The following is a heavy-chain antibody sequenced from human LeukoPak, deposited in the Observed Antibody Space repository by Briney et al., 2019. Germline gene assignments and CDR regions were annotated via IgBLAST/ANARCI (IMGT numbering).Heavy chain of an antibody. Sequence: SETLSLTCTVSGGSISSYYWSWIRQPPEKGLEWIGYIYYSGSTNYNPSLQSRVTISVDTSKNQFSLKLSSVTAADTAVYYCARGYGDYFDYWAREPWSPSPQ. CDR2: IYYSGST. J-gene: IGHJ4*02. D-gene: IGHD4-17*01. CDR1: GGSISSYY. V-gene: IGHV4-59*01. CDR3: ARGYGDYFDY.